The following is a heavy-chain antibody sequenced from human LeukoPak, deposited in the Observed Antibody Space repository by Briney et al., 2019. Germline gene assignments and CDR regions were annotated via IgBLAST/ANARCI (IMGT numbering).Heavy chain of an antibody. CDR1: GYTFTSYA. D-gene: IGHD6-19*01. J-gene: IGHJ3*02. CDR2: INAGNGNT. V-gene: IGHV1-3*01. Sequence: ASVKVSCKASGYTFTSYAMHWVRQAPGQRLEWMGWINAGNGNTKYSQKFQGRVTITRDTSASTAYMELSSLRSEDTAVYYCARHRGIAVAAPAAFDIWGQGTMVTVSS. CDR3: ARHRGIAVAAPAAFDI.